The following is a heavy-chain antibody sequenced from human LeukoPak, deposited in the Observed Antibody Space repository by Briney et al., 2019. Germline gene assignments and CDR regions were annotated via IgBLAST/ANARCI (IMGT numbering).Heavy chain of an antibody. V-gene: IGHV3-30*04. CDR2: ISYDGSNK. CDR3: ARDFSGSGSCYNLGSYGMDV. CDR1: GFTFSSYA. J-gene: IGHJ6*02. D-gene: IGHD3-10*01. Sequence: GGSLRLSCAASGFTFSSYAMHWVRQAPGKGLEWVAVISYDGSNKYYADSVKGRLTISRDNSKNTLYLQMNSLRAEDTAVYYCARDFSGSGSCYNLGSYGMDVWGQGTTVTVSS.